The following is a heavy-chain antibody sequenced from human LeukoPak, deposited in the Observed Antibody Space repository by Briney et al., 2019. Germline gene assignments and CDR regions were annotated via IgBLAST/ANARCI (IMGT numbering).Heavy chain of an antibody. D-gene: IGHD5-24*01. J-gene: IGHJ4*02. Sequence: ASVKVSCKASGYTFTSYYIHWVRQAPGQGLEWMGKINPSGGSTSYAQKFQGRVTITADESTSTAYMELSSLRSEDTAVYYCARERSGDGYPTYWGQGTLVTVSS. CDR3: ARERSGDGYPTY. CDR2: INPSGGST. V-gene: IGHV1-46*01. CDR1: GYTFTSYY.